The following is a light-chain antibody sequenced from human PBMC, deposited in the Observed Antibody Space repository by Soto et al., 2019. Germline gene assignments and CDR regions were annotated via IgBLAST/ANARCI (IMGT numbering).Light chain of an antibody. CDR1: RSNIGAYD. V-gene: IGLV1-40*01. Sequence: QSVLTQPPSLSGAPGQTVTISCTGTRSNIGAYDVHWYQQIPGTAPKLLIYGNNNRPSGVPDRFSGSKSGTSASLAISGLQAEDEADYYCQSYDSSLSGYVFGTGTKLTVL. CDR2: GNN. CDR3: QSYDSSLSGYV. J-gene: IGLJ1*01.